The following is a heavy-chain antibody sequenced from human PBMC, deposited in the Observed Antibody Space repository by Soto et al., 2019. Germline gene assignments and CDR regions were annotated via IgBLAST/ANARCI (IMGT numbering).Heavy chain of an antibody. CDR1: GYSFTSYW. CDR2: IDPSDSYT. V-gene: IGHV5-10-1*01. Sequence: PGESLKVCCKGSGYSFTSYWIRWVRQMPGKGLEWMGRIDPSDSYTNYSPSFQGHVTISADKSISTAYLQWSSLKASDTAMYYCARRNDYYYGMDVWGQGTTDTVSS. CDR3: ARRNDYYYGMDV. J-gene: IGHJ6*02.